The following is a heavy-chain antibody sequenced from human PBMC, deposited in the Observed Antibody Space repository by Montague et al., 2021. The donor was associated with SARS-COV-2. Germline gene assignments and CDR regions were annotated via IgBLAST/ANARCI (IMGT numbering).Heavy chain of an antibody. D-gene: IGHD1-26*01. J-gene: IGHJ4*02. CDR1: GDSVSRNSAA. CDR2: TYYRSKWYN. V-gene: IGHV6-1*01. Sequence: CAISGDSVSRNSAAWNWIRQSPSRGLEWLGRTYYRSKWYNDYAVSVKSRITINPDTSKNQISPQLNSVTPEDTAVYYCAGTSASSDYWGQGTLVTVSS. CDR3: AGTSASSDY.